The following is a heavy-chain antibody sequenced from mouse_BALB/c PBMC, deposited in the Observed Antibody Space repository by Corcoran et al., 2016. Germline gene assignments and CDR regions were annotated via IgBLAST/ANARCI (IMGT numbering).Heavy chain of an antibody. J-gene: IGHJ4*01. V-gene: IGHV1S136*01. CDR3: ARLYPGIVMDY. CDR2: INPYNDGT. D-gene: IGHD2-12*01. CDR1: GYTFTSYV. Sequence: EVQLQQSGPELVKPGASVKMSCKASGYTFTSYVMHWVKQKPGQGLEWIGYINPYNDGTKYNEKFKGKATLTSDKSSNTAYMELSSLTSEDSAVYYCARLYPGIVMDYWGQGTSVTVSS.